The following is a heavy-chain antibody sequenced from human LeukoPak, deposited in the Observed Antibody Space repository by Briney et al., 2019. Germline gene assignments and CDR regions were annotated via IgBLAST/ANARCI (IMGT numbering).Heavy chain of an antibody. D-gene: IGHD7-27*01. CDR2: IYNDGST. CDR3: AREGPPGYYFDY. CDR1: GFTVSNNF. J-gene: IGHJ4*02. Sequence: GGSLRLSCAASGFTVSNNFMSWVRQAPGKGLDWVSVIYNDGSTYYADSVKGRFTISRDNSKNTLYLQMNSLRAEDTAVYYCAREGPPGYYFDYWGQGTLVTVSS. V-gene: IGHV3-53*01.